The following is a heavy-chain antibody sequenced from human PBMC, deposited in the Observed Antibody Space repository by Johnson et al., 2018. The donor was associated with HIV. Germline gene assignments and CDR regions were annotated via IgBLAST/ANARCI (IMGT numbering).Heavy chain of an antibody. CDR2: IWYDGSNK. V-gene: IGHV3-33*01. J-gene: IGHJ3*02. CDR1: GFTFSSYG. D-gene: IGHD3-3*01. CDR3: ARRGFGTASDAFDM. Sequence: QVQLVESGGGVVQPGRSLRLSCAASGFTFSSYGMHWVRQAPGKGLEWVAVIWYDGSNKYYADSVKGRFTISRDNSKNTLYLQMNSLRAEDTAVYYCARRGFGTASDAFDMWGQGTMVIVSS.